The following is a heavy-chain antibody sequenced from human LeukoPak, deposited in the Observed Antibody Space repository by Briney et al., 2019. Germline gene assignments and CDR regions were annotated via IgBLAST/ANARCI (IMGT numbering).Heavy chain of an antibody. CDR1: GGSISSGDYY. D-gene: IGHD5-18*01. CDR3: ARGLRGYSYGSGPYYFDY. CDR2: INHSGST. J-gene: IGHJ4*02. Sequence: PSETLSLTCTVSGGSISSGDYYWSWIRQPPGKGLEWIGEINHSGSTNYNPSLKSRVTISVDTSKNQFSLKLSSVTAADTAVYYCARGLRGYSYGSGPYYFDYWGQGTLVTVSS. V-gene: IGHV4-39*07.